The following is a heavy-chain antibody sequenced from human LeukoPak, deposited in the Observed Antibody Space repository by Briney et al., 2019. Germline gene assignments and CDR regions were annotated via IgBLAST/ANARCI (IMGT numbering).Heavy chain of an antibody. Sequence: GGSLRLSCAASGFTFSSYSMNWVRQAPGKGREGVASICSSYSYIYNADSVKGRFTISRDNAKNSLYLQMNSLRDEDTAVYYCTSKPVAGYTYSYYGMDVWGQGTTVTVSS. CDR2: ICSSYSYI. D-gene: IGHD6-19*01. J-gene: IGHJ6*02. V-gene: IGHV3-21*01. CDR3: TSKPVAGYTYSYYGMDV. CDR1: GFTFSSYS.